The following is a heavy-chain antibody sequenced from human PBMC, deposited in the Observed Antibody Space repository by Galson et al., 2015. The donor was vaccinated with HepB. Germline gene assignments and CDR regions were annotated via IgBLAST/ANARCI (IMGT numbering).Heavy chain of an antibody. V-gene: IGHV1-8*02. CDR1: GYTFTSYP. Sequence: SVKVSCKASGYTFTSYPMHWVRQAPGQRLEWMGWMNPNSGNTGYAQKFQGRVTMTRNTSISTAYMELSSLRSEDTTVYYCARGKGDGSGWYKDWGQGTLVTVSS. CDR2: MNPNSGNT. CDR3: ARGKGDGSGWYKD. J-gene: IGHJ4*02. D-gene: IGHD6-19*01.